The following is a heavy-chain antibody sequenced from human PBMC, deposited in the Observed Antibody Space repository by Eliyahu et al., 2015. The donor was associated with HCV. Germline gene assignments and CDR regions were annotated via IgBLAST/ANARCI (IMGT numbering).Heavy chain of an antibody. D-gene: IGHD6-19*01. CDR1: GGSISSYY. Sequence: QVQLQESGPGLVKPSETLSLTCTVSGGSISSYYWSWIRQPAGKGLEWIGRIYTSGSTNYNPSLKSRATMSVDTSKNQFSLKLSSVTAADTAVYYCARADSSGWSYYFDYWGQGTLVTVSS. CDR2: IYTSGST. CDR3: ARADSSGWSYYFDY. J-gene: IGHJ4*02. V-gene: IGHV4-4*07.